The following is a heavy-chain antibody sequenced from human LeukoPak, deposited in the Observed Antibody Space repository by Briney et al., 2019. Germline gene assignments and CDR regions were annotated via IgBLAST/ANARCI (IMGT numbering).Heavy chain of an antibody. V-gene: IGHV3-23*01. CDR3: AKDPTMIVVVIPDY. J-gene: IGHJ4*02. CDR1: GFTFNSYA. CDR2: ISGSGGST. Sequence: GGSLRLSCAVSGFTFNSYAMSWVRQAPGKGLEWVSAISGSGGSTYYADSVKGRFTISRDNSKNTLYLQMNSLRAEDTAVYYCAKDPTMIVVVIPDYWGQGTLVTVSS. D-gene: IGHD3-22*01.